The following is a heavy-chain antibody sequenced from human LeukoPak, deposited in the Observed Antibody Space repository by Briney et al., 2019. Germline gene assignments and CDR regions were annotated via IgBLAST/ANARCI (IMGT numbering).Heavy chain of an antibody. Sequence: ASVTVSCTASGGTFSSYAISWVRRAPGQGLEWMGGIIPIFGTANYAQKFQGRVTITADESTSTAYMELSGLRSEDTAVYYCASPARYCSSTSCSKWESYYYYYGMDVWGQGTTVTVSS. D-gene: IGHD2-2*01. CDR1: GGTFSSYA. V-gene: IGHV1-69*13. CDR2: IIPIFGTA. J-gene: IGHJ6*02. CDR3: ASPARYCSSTSCSKWESYYYYYGMDV.